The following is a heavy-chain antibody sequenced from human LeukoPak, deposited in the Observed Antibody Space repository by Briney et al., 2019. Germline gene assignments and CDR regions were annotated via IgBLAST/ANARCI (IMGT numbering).Heavy chain of an antibody. CDR3: ARLEYSSSWDSLYYYYYMDV. J-gene: IGHJ6*03. D-gene: IGHD6-13*01. CDR1: GGSISSSSYY. V-gene: IGHV4-39*07. CDR2: INHSGST. Sequence: PSETLSLTCTVSGGSISSSSYYWSWIRQPPGKGLEWIGEINHSGSTNYNPSLKSRVTISVDTSKNQFSLKLSSVTVADTAVYYCARLEYSSSWDSLYYYYYMDVWGKGTTVTISS.